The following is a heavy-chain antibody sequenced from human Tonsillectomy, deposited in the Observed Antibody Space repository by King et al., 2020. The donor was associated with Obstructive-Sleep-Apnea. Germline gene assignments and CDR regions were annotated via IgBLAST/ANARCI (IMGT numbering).Heavy chain of an antibody. CDR1: GDTFSIYT. CDR3: AKKDCSSTTCYGGAIYY. D-gene: IGHD2-2*01. Sequence: QLVQSGAEVKKPGSSVKVSCKASGDTFSIYTIIWVRQAPGHGLEWMGRIIPILDLPNYAQKFQGRVTITADKSTSTAYMELSSLRSEDTAVYYCAKKDCSSTTCYGGAIYYWGQGTLVTVSS. CDR2: IIPILDLP. V-gene: IGHV1-69*09. J-gene: IGHJ4*02.